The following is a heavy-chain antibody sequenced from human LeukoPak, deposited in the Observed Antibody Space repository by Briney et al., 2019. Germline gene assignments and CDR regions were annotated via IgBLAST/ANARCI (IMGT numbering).Heavy chain of an antibody. Sequence: GGSLSLSCAASGLAVTNNYMIWVRQAPGKGLEWVSVIYSSGRTSYAASVKGRFTVSRDNAKNTVYLQVNGLKVDDTAVYYCARGTSTGYYRTEAFDLWGQGTLVTVSS. CDR1: GLAVTNNY. CDR2: IYSSGRT. J-gene: IGHJ3*01. V-gene: IGHV3-66*01. D-gene: IGHD3-22*01. CDR3: ARGTSTGYYRTEAFDL.